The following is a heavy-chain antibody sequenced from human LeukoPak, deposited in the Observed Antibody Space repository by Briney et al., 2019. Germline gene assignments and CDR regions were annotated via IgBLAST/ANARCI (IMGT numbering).Heavy chain of an antibody. J-gene: IGHJ4*02. CDR3: TRFVDLDY. CDR2: IYHSGST. D-gene: IGHD3-10*01. V-gene: IGHV4-38-2*02. CDR1: NFSISSNYY. Sequence: SETLSLTCTVYNFSISSNYYWGWIRQPPGMGLEWIASIYHSGSTYYNPSLKSRVTMSIDTSKNQFSLKLSSVTAADTAMYYCTRFVDLDYWGQGTLVTVSS.